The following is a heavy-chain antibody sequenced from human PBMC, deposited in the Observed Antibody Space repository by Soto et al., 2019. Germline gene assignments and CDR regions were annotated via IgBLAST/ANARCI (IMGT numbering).Heavy chain of an antibody. CDR1: VVTFSYYR. CDR2: MSIGDAKK. CDR3: ARWDGYNDA. V-gene: IGHV3-23*01. Sequence: PVGYLRLSCASPVVTFSYYRMACVRHTPEKWLEWVSGMSIGDAKKFYIDSVRGRFTVSRDSVKNTVDLQMNSLRAEDTARYYCARWDGYNDAWGQGPL. J-gene: IGHJ4*02. D-gene: IGHD6-25*01.